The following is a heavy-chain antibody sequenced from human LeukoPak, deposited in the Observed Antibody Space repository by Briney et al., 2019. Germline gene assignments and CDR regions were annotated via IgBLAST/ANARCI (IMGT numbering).Heavy chain of an antibody. CDR3: AKDQGEEQWLGY. V-gene: IGHV3-30*18. CDR2: ISYDGSNK. D-gene: IGHD6-19*01. J-gene: IGHJ4*02. CDR1: GFTFSSYG. Sequence: GGSLRLSCAASGFTFSSYGMHWVRQAPGKGLEWVAVISYDGSNKYYADSVKGRFTISRDNSKNTLYLQMNSLRAEDTAVYYCAKDQGEEQWLGYWGQGTLVTVSS.